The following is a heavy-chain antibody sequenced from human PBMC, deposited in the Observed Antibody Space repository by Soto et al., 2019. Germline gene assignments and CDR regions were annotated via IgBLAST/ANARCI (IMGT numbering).Heavy chain of an antibody. Sequence: QSTLKESGPTLVKPTQTLTLTCTFSGLSLSTSEVGVGWIRQPPGKALEWLALIYWDDDKRYSSSLNSRLTITKDTSKNQVVLTMTNMDPVDTATYYCAHSRPPRLLDYWGQGTLVTVSS. D-gene: IGHD6-6*01. J-gene: IGHJ4*02. V-gene: IGHV2-5*02. CDR2: IYWDDDK. CDR1: GLSLSTSEVG. CDR3: AHSRPPRLLDY.